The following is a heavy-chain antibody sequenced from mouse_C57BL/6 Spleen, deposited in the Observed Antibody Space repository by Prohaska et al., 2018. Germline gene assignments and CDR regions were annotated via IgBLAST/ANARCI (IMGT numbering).Heavy chain of an antibody. J-gene: IGHJ2*01. D-gene: IGHD3-1*01. CDR1: AYTFTDYY. V-gene: IGHV1-26*01. CDR2: INPNNGGT. Sequence: LKISCNASAYTFTDYYMNWVKQSHGKSLEWIGDINPNNGGTSYNQKFKGKATLTVDKSSSTTYMELRSLTSEDSAVYYCARNPQQLYFDYWGQGTTLTVSS. CDR3: ARNPQQLYFDY.